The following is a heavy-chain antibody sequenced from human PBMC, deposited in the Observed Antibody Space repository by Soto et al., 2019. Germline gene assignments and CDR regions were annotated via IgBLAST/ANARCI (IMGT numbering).Heavy chain of an antibody. V-gene: IGHV1-18*04. J-gene: IGHJ6*02. D-gene: IGHD2-15*01. Sequence: QVQLVQSGPEVKKPGASLKVSCKASGYIFSSYGLSWVRQAPGQGLEWMGWISVYNGDTKYAHQFQGRVTMTTDTSTSTAYMELRSLRSDDTAVYFSAREILSPDYYYYGLDVWGQGTRVTVSS. CDR3: AREILSPDYYYYGLDV. CDR2: ISVYNGDT. CDR1: GYIFSSYG.